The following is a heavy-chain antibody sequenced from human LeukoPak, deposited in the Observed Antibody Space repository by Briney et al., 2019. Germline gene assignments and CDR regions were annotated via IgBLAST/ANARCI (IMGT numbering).Heavy chain of an antibody. J-gene: IGHJ4*02. CDR3: AKAEYSSSSPNY. CDR1: GFTFSSYA. Sequence: GSLRLSCAASGFTFSSYAMSWVRQAPGKGLEWVSAISGSGGSTYYADSVKGRFTISRDNSKNTLYLQMNSLRAEDTAVYYCAKAEYSSSSPNYWGQGTLVTVSS. V-gene: IGHV3-23*01. CDR2: ISGSGGST. D-gene: IGHD6-6*01.